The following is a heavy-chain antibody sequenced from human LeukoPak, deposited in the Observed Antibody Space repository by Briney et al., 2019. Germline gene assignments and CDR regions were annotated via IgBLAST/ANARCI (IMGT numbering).Heavy chain of an antibody. J-gene: IGHJ1*01. CDR3: AGFDYYGSRGYFQH. CDR1: GGTFSSYA. V-gene: IGHV1-69*01. CDR2: IIPIFGTA. Sequence: SVKVSCKASGGTFSSYAISWVRQAPGQGLEWMGGIIPIFGTANYAQKFQGRVTITADESTSTAYMELSSLRSEDTAVFYCAGFDYYGSRGYFQHWGQGTLVTVSS. D-gene: IGHD3-10*01.